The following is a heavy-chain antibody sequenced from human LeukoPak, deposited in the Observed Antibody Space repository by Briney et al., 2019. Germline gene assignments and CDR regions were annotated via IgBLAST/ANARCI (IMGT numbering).Heavy chain of an antibody. CDR3: AKDPEMATITGHYFDY. Sequence: GGSLRLSCAASGFTFSSYGMHWVRQAPGKGLGWVAVISYDGSNKYYADSVKGRFTISRDNSKNTLYLQMNSLRAEDTAVYYCAKDPEMATITGHYFDYWGQGTLVTVSS. CDR1: GFTFSSYG. CDR2: ISYDGSNK. D-gene: IGHD5-24*01. V-gene: IGHV3-30*18. J-gene: IGHJ4*02.